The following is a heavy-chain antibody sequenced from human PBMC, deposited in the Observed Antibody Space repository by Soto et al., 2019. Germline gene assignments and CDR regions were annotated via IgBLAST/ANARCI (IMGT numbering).Heavy chain of an antibody. CDR2: ITYDGSTK. V-gene: IGHV3-30-3*01. CDR1: GFTFTSYA. D-gene: IGHD1-26*01. J-gene: IGHJ4*02. Sequence: QVPLVESGGGVVQPGRSLRLSCAASGFTFTSYAMHWVRQAPGEGLEWLALITYDGSTKYYADSVKGRFTISRDNSKNTLYLQMNSLRAEDTAVYYCAKSWDPGPFDYWGQGTLVTVSS. CDR3: AKSWDPGPFDY.